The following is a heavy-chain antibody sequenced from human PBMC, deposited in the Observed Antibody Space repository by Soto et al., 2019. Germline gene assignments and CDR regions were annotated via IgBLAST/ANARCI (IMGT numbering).Heavy chain of an antibody. J-gene: IGHJ4*02. CDR3: VSPEGYYDSSGYTLDY. Sequence: SETLSVTCSVAGDSSSSSTCYWGWVRQPPGKGLEWIGSMFYSGNTYYNPSLKSRVTLSIDTSKNQFSLKLNSVTAADTAVYYCVSPEGYYDSSGYTLDYWGQGTLVTVSS. V-gene: IGHV4-39*01. CDR2: MFYSGNT. CDR1: GDSSSSSTCY. D-gene: IGHD3-22*01.